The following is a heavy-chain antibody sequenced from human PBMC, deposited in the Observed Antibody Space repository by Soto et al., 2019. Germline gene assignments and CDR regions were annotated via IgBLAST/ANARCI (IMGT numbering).Heavy chain of an antibody. Sequence: ASVKVSSKASGYTFTSYGISWVRQAPGQGLEWMGWISAYNGNTNYAQKLQGRVTMTTDTSTSTAYMELRSLRADDTAVYYCARHLVVVLAATTDYGMDVWGQGTTVSVSS. D-gene: IGHD2-15*01. CDR2: ISAYNGNT. CDR1: GYTFTSYG. V-gene: IGHV1-18*01. CDR3: ARHLVVVLAATTDYGMDV. J-gene: IGHJ6*02.